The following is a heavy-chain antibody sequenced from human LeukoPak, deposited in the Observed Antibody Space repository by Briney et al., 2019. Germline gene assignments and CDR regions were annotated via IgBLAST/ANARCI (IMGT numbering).Heavy chain of an antibody. Sequence: GTSLRLSCTASGFTFSTYAMHWVRQAPGKGLEWVAVIWYDGSNKYYADSVKGRFTISRDNSKNTLYLQMNSLRAEDTAVYYCARGNTVTAIDYWGQGTLVTVSS. CDR3: ARGNTVTAIDY. CDR1: GFTFSTYA. CDR2: IWYDGSNK. D-gene: IGHD2-21*02. J-gene: IGHJ4*02. V-gene: IGHV3-33*08.